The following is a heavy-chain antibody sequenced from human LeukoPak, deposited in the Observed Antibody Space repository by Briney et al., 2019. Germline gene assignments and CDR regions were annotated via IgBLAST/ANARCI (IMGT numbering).Heavy chain of an antibody. CDR2: IDPDSGGT. J-gene: IGHJ4*02. V-gene: IGHV1-2*02. D-gene: IGHD2-2*02. CDR3: ARVPGPYTTSRFDF. CDR1: GYTFTGYY. Sequence: ASVKVSCKTSGYTFTGYYLHWVRQAPGQRPEWMGRIDPDSGGTHYGQKFQDRVTVTRDTSITTVYMELSGLTSDDTAVYYCARVPGPYTTSRFDFWGQGTLVTVSS.